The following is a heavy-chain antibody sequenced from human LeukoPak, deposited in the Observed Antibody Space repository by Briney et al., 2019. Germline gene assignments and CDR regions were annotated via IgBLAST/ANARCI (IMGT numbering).Heavy chain of an antibody. Sequence: GGSLRLSCAASGFTFSSYSMNWVRQAPGKGLEWVSSISSSSSYIYYADSVKGRFTISRDNAKNSLYLQMNSLRAEDTAVYYCARDPDSSGYFDYWGQGTLVTVSS. CDR3: ARDPDSSGYFDY. CDR2: ISSSSSYI. D-gene: IGHD3-22*01. J-gene: IGHJ4*02. CDR1: GFTFSSYS. V-gene: IGHV3-21*01.